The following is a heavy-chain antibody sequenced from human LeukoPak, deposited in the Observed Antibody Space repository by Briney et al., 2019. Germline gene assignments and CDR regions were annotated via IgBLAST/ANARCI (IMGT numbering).Heavy chain of an antibody. J-gene: IGHJ4*02. Sequence: GGSLRLSCAASGFTFSSYAMNWVRQAPGKGLEWVSVIYSGGSTYYADSVKGRFTISRDNSKNTLYLQMNSLRAEDTAVYYCARGYDFWSGYYSGYYFDYWGQGTLVTVSS. CDR2: IYSGGST. CDR1: GFTFSSYA. V-gene: IGHV3-66*01. CDR3: ARGYDFWSGYYSGYYFDY. D-gene: IGHD3-3*01.